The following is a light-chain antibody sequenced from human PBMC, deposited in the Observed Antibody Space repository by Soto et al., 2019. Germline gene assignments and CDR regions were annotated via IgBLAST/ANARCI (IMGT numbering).Light chain of an antibody. Sequence: QSVLTQPASVSGSPGQSITISCTGTSSDIGTYKYVSWYQHHPGKAPKLIIFEVSYRPSGVSNRFSGSKSGNTASLTISGLRPGGGAFYSAHSYNPRSTYFFGRGPQLPS. CDR2: EVS. V-gene: IGLV2-14*01. CDR3: HSYNPRSTYF. J-gene: IGLJ7*02. CDR1: SSDIGTYKY.